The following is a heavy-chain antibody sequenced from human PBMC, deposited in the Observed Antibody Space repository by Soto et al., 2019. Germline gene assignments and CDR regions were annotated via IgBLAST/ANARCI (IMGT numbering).Heavy chain of an antibody. Sequence: PGGSLRLSCAASGFTFSSYGMHWVRQAPGKGLEWVAVISYDGSNKYYADSVKGRFTISRDNSKNTLYLQMNSLRAEDTAVYYCAKDSVAKYSSSWYKDYWGQGTLVTVSS. CDR2: ISYDGSNK. CDR3: AKDSVAKYSSSWYKDY. D-gene: IGHD6-13*01. J-gene: IGHJ4*02. CDR1: GFTFSSYG. V-gene: IGHV3-30*18.